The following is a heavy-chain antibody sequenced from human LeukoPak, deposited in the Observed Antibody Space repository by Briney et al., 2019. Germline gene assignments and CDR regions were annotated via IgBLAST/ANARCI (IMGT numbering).Heavy chain of an antibody. Sequence: SETLSLTCAFYGGSFSGYYWSWIRQPPGKGLEGIGEINHSGSTNYNPSLKSRVTISVDTSKNQFSLKLSSVTAADTAVYYCARGHCSGGSCYWGYYFDYWGQGTLVTVSS. V-gene: IGHV4-34*01. J-gene: IGHJ4*02. CDR3: ARGHCSGGSCYWGYYFDY. D-gene: IGHD2-15*01. CDR2: INHSGST. CDR1: GGSFSGYY.